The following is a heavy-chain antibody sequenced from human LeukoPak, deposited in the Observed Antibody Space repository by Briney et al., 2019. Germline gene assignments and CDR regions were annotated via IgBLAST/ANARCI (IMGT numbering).Heavy chain of an antibody. CDR3: AREVGGGWYFLGYYYGMDV. J-gene: IGHJ6*02. Sequence: SETLSLTCGVSGGSISSRNWWTWVRQAPGKGLEWIGEIYHSGTTNYNPSLKSRVALSLDKSKNQFSLKLSSVTAADTAVYYCAREVGGGWYFLGYYYGMDVWGQGTTVTVSS. CDR1: GGSISSRNW. CDR2: IYHSGTT. D-gene: IGHD6-19*01. V-gene: IGHV4-4*02.